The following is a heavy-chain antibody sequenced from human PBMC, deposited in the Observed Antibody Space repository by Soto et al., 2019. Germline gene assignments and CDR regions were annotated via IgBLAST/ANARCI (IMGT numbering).Heavy chain of an antibody. D-gene: IGHD2-2*01. J-gene: IGHJ5*02. CDR3: VQWCYPPVATQLDH. CDR2: ISWDSTTV. V-gene: IGHV3-9*01. Sequence: EVQLVESGGGLVQPGRSLRLSCSASGFTFDNCAMHWVRQAPGKGLEWVSGISWDSTTVGYADSVKGRFTISRDDAKNSLYLRMNSLRREDTVLYYCVQWCYPPVATQLDHWGQGTLVTVSS. CDR1: GFTFDNCA.